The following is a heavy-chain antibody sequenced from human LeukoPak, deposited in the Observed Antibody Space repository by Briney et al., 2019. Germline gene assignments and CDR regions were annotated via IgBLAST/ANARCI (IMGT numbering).Heavy chain of an antibody. CDR2: INPNSGGT. V-gene: IGHV1-2*02. CDR1: GYIFTGYY. CDR3: ARDQQQLGRYYYYGMDV. D-gene: IGHD6-13*01. J-gene: IGHJ6*02. Sequence: ASVKVSCKASGYIFTGYYMHWVRQAPGQGLEGMGWINPNSGGTNYAQKCQGRVTLTRDTYISTDYMELSRLRSDDTAVYYCARDQQQLGRYYYYGMDVWGQGTTVTVSS.